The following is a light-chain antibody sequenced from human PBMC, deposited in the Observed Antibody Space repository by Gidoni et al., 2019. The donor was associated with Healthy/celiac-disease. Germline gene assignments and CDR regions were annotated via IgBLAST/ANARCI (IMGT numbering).Light chain of an antibody. J-gene: IGKJ3*01. CDR1: KSISSY. CDR2: AAS. CDR3: QQSYSTPRX. V-gene: IGKV1-39*01. Sequence: DIQMTQSPSSLSASVGDRVTITCRASKSISSYLNWYQQKPGKAPKLLIYAASSLQSGVPSRFSGSGSGTDFTLTISSLQPEDFATYYCQQSYSTPRXXXPGTKVDSK.